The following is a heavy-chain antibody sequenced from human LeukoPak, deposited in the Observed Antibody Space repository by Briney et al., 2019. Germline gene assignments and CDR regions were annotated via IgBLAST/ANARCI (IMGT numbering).Heavy chain of an antibody. J-gene: IGHJ4*02. Sequence: GGSLRLSCAASGFTFSSYAMHWVRQAPGKGLEWVAVISYDGSNKYYADSVKGRFTISRDNSKNTLYVQMNSLRAEDTAVYYCAKDRLERGGSLFLDYWGQGTLVTVSS. D-gene: IGHD1-1*01. CDR3: AKDRLERGGSLFLDY. V-gene: IGHV3-30*04. CDR2: ISYDGSNK. CDR1: GFTFSSYA.